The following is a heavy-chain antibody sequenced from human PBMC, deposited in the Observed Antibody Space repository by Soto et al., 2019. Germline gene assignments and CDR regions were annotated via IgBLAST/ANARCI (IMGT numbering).Heavy chain of an antibody. CDR2: IYYSGST. CDR3: ARRYGGTFDY. J-gene: IGHJ4*02. CDR1: GGSISSYY. Sequence: SETLSLTCTVSGGSISSYYWSWIRQPPGKGLEWIGSIYYSGSTYYNPSLKSRVTISVDTSKNQFSLNLSSVTAADTAVYYCARRYGGTFDYWGQGTLVTVSS. D-gene: IGHD2-15*01. V-gene: IGHV4-59*05.